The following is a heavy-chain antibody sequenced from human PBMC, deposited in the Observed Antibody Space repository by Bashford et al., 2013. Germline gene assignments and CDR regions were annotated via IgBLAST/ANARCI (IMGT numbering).Heavy chain of an antibody. D-gene: IGHD2-21*02. Sequence: SETLSLTCAVSGGSISSSNWWSWVRQPPGKGLEWIGEVFHSGNTNYNPSLRSRVTISVDRSKNQFSLRLTSVTAADTAMYYCARAEGVTVLPDFWGQGIMVTVSS. CDR1: GGSISSSNW. CDR3: ARAEGVTVLPDF. J-gene: IGHJ4*02. V-gene: IGHV4-4*02. CDR2: VFHSGNT.